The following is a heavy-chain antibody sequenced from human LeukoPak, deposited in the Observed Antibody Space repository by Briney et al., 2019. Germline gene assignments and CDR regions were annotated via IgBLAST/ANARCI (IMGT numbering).Heavy chain of an antibody. CDR2: INHSGST. V-gene: IGHV4-34*01. J-gene: IGHJ6*03. D-gene: IGHD3-22*01. CDR1: GGSFSGYY. CDR3: ARNYEQDYYYYYMDV. Sequence: PSETLSLTCAVYGGSFSGYYWSWIRQPPGKGLEWIGEINHSGSTNYNPSLKSRVTISVDTSKNQFSLKLSSVTAADTAVYYCARNYEQDYYYYYMDVWGKGTTVTVSS.